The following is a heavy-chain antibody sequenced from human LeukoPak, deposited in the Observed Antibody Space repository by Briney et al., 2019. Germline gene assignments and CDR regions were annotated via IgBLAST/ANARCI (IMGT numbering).Heavy chain of an antibody. CDR2: IRYDGSNK. V-gene: IGHV3-30*02. Sequence: GGSLRLSCAASGFTFSSYGMHWVRQAPGKGLEWVAFIRYDGSNKYYADSVKGRFTISRDNPKNTLYLQMNSLRAEDTAVYYCAKDPDSSGWYGFDYWGQGTLVTVSS. CDR1: GFTFSSYG. CDR3: AKDPDSSGWYGFDY. D-gene: IGHD6-19*01. J-gene: IGHJ4*02.